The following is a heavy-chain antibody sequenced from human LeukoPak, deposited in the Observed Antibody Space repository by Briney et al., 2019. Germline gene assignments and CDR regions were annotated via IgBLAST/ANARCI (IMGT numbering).Heavy chain of an antibody. J-gene: IGHJ3*02. CDR2: MYLSGTT. V-gene: IGHV4-4*02. CDR3: ARSRSGYSYDHAAFEI. Sequence: SGTLPLTCTVSGDSINSLDLWSWVRQPPGKGLEWIGEMYLSGTTHSNPSVKSRVTISIDKSKNQFFLNLSSVTAADTAVYYCARSRSGYSYDHAAFEIWGQGTMVTVSS. D-gene: IGHD5-18*01. CDR1: GDSINSLDL.